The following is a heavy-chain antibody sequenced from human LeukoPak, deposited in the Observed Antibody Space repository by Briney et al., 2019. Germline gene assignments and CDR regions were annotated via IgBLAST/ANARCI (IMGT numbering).Heavy chain of an antibody. J-gene: IGHJ6*02. V-gene: IGHV3-30*18. CDR3: AKESQSGYNSLDV. Sequence: GGSLRLSCAPSGFTFSIYGMHSVRQAPGKGLEWVAVMSDDGSNIQYADSVKGRITISRDNSKNTLYLQMNSLRAEDTAVYYCAKESQSGYNSLDVWGQGTTVTVSS. D-gene: IGHD3-3*01. CDR1: GFTFSIYG. CDR2: MSDDGSNI.